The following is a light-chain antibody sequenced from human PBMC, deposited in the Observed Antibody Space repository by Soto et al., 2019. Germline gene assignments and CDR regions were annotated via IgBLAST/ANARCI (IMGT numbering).Light chain of an antibody. J-gene: IGLJ1*01. CDR1: TSDVGGYDY. V-gene: IGLV2-14*01. Sequence: QSALTQPASVSGSPGQTITISCTGPTSDVGGYDYVSRYQLHPGKAPKLMIYEVDNRPSGVSIRFSGSKSGKTASLTISGLLAEDEADSYCSSDAGGSTYGCGTGTEVTVL. CDR2: EVD. CDR3: SSDAGGSTYG.